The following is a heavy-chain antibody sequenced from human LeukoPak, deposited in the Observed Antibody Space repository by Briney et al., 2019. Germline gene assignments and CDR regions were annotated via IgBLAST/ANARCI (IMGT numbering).Heavy chain of an antibody. Sequence: SETLSLTCAVYGGSFSGYYWSWIRQPPGKGLEWIGEINHSGSTNYNPSLKSRVTISVDTSKNQFSLKLSSVTAADTAVYYCARHLASLTLDYWGQGTLVTVSS. CDR1: GGSFSGYY. D-gene: IGHD1-14*01. V-gene: IGHV4-34*01. CDR3: ARHLASLTLDY. CDR2: INHSGST. J-gene: IGHJ4*02.